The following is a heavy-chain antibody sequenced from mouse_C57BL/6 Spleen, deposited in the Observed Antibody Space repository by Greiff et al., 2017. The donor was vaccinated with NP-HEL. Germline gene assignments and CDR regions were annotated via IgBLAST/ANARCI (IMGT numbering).Heavy chain of an antibody. J-gene: IGHJ4*01. V-gene: IGHV5-4*01. D-gene: IGHD1-1*01. CDR2: ISDGGSYT. CDR1: GFTFSSYA. Sequence: EVQLVESGGGLVKPGGSLKLSCAASGFTFSSYAMSWVRQTPEKRLEWVATISDGGSYTYYPDNVKGRFTISRDNAKNNLYLQMSHLKSEDTAMYYCARPPYYYGPMDYWGQGTSVTVSS. CDR3: ARPPYYYGPMDY.